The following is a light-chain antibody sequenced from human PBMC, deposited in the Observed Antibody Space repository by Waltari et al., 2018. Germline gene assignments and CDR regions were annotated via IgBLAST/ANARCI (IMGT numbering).Light chain of an antibody. CDR2: GTS. Sequence: DIVLTQSPGTLSLYPGERATLSCRASQSVSSISFTWYQQRPGQAPRLLIYGTSSRATDIPDRFSGSGSGTDFTLTISRLVPEDFAVYFCQHYDGSAVTFGGGTKVEIK. V-gene: IGKV3-20*01. J-gene: IGKJ4*01. CDR1: QSVSSIS. CDR3: QHYDGSAVT.